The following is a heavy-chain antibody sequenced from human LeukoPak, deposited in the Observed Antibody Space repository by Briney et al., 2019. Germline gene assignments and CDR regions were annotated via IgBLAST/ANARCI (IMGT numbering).Heavy chain of an antibody. V-gene: IGHV4-34*01. CDR2: INHSGST. Sequence: SETLSLTCAVYGGSFSDYYWSWIRQPPGKGLEWIGEINHSGSTTYNPSLKSRVTISVDTSKNQFSLKLSSVTAADTAVYYCARTPPAVTNSYYYDMDVWGKGTTVTVSS. CDR3: ARTPPAVTNSYYYDMDV. CDR1: GGSFSDYY. D-gene: IGHD4-17*01. J-gene: IGHJ6*03.